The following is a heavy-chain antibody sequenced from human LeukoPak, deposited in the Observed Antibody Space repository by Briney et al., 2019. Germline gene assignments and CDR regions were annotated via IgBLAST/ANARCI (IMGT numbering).Heavy chain of an antibody. CDR3: SLGYCSSTSCYVFDY. Sequence: ASVKVSCKASGYTFVTYGINWVRQAPGQGPEWIGWISTYNGNTKYALKFQGRVTMTTDTSTSTAYMELRSLRSDDTAVYYCSLGYCSSTSCYVFDYWGQGTLVTVSS. D-gene: IGHD2-2*01. CDR2: ISTYNGNT. CDR1: GYTFVTYG. V-gene: IGHV1-18*01. J-gene: IGHJ4*02.